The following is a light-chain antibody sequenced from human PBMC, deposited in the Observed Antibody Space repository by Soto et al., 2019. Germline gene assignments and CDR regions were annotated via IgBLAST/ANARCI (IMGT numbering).Light chain of an antibody. V-gene: IGKV1-27*01. J-gene: IGKJ4*01. CDR2: ATS. CDR1: QAISSY. Sequence: DIQLTQSPSSLSASVGDRVTITCRASQAISSYLAWYQQKPGKVPELLIYATSTLQSGAPSRFSGSGSGKDFTLTISSRQSEGVATYYCHKYNRAPTLGGGTKVEIK. CDR3: HKYNRAPT.